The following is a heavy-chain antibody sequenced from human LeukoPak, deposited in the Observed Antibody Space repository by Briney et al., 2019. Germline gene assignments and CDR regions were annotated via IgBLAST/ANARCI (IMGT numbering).Heavy chain of an antibody. CDR2: FDPEDGET. CDR1: GYTLTELS. CDR3: ARAKDAFDI. Sequence: ASVKFSCKVSGYTLTELSMHWVRQAPGKGLEWMGGFDPEDGETIYAQKFQGRVTITADESTSTAYMELSSLRSEDTAVYYCARAKDAFDIWGQGTMVTVSS. V-gene: IGHV1-24*01. J-gene: IGHJ3*02.